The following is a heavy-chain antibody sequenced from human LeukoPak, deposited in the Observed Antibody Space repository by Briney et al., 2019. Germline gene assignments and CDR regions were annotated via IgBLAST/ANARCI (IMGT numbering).Heavy chain of an antibody. V-gene: IGHV4-39*02. CDR2: IYYSGST. CDR3: TRRLRYSYGYEV. D-gene: IGHD5-18*01. Sequence: SETLSLTCTVSGGSISSSSYYWGWIRQPPGKGLEWNGSIYYSGSTYYNPSLKSRVTISVDTSKNHFSLKLSSVTAADTAVYYCTRRLRYSYGYEVWGQGTLVTVSS. J-gene: IGHJ4*02. CDR1: GGSISSSSYY.